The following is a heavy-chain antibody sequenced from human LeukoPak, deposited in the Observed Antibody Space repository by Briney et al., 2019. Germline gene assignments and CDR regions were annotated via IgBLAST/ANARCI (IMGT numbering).Heavy chain of an antibody. CDR2: ISSSSSYI. Sequence: GGSLRLSCAASGFTFSSYSMNWVRQAPGKGLEWVSSISSSSSYIYYADSVKGRFTISRDNGKNSLYLQMNSLRAEDTAVYYCARDIGATYAFDIWGQGTMVTVSS. CDR3: ARDIGATYAFDI. CDR1: GFTFSSYS. V-gene: IGHV3-21*01. J-gene: IGHJ3*02. D-gene: IGHD5-12*01.